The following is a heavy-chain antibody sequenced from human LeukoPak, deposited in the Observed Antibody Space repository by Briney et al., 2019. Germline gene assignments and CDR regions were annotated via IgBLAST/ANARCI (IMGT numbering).Heavy chain of an antibody. CDR3: ARSWLRDYFDY. D-gene: IGHD5-12*01. CDR1: GFIFSSYG. CDR2: IGSSSSTI. Sequence: PGGSLRLSCAASGFIFSSYGMNWVRQAPGKGLEWFSYIGSSSSTIYYADSVEGRFTISRDNAKNSLYLQMNSLRAEDTAVYYCARSWLRDYFDYWGQGTLVTVSS. V-gene: IGHV3-48*01. J-gene: IGHJ4*02.